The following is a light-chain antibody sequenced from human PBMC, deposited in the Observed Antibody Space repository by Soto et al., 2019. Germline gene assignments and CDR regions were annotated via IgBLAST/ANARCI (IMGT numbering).Light chain of an antibody. CDR1: SSDVGGYNY. J-gene: IGLJ1*01. CDR3: CSYAGSYTFYV. CDR2: DVS. V-gene: IGLV2-11*01. Sequence: QSALTQPRSVSGSPGQSVTISCTGTSSDVGGYNYVSWYQHHPGKAPKLIIYDVSKRPSGVPDRFSGSKSGNTASLTISGLQAEDEADYYCCSYAGSYTFYVFGTGTKGTVL.